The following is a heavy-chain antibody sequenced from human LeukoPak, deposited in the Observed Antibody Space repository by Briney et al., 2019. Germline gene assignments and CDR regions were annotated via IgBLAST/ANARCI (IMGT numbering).Heavy chain of an antibody. V-gene: IGHV3-21*01. CDR1: GFTFSNYG. CDR3: ARGPSGYHNT. CDR2: ISSSSIYR. D-gene: IGHD5-12*01. Sequence: GGSLRLSCAASGFTFSNYGMSWVRQAPVKGLEWVSSISSSSIYRYYADSVKGRFTISRDNSKNTLYLQMNSLRAEDTAVYYCARGPSGYHNTGGQGTLVTVSS. J-gene: IGHJ4*02.